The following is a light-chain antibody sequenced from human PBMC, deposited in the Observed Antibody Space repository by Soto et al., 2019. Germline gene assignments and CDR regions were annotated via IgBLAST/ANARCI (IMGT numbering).Light chain of an antibody. CDR3: QNYNNLAMT. CDR1: QDINKY. J-gene: IGKJ3*01. CDR2: DAS. V-gene: IGKV1-27*01. Sequence: DIKLTQSPPSLSASIGDRVTITCRASQDINKYLAWYQQKPGKVPNLLIYDASTLQSGVPYRFSGSGSGTDFTLTISSLQPEDVATYYCQNYNNLAMTFGPGTKVDVK.